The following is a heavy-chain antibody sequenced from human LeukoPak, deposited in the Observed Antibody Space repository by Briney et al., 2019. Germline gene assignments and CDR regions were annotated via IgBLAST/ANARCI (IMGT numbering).Heavy chain of an antibody. J-gene: IGHJ5*02. V-gene: IGHV1-46*01. CDR1: GYTFTSNY. D-gene: IGHD5-24*01. CDR2: ISPSGGST. Sequence: ASVKVSCKAFGYTFTSNYMHWVRQAPGQGPEWRGVISPSGGSTTYAQKFQGRVTLTRDMSTSTDYLELSSLRSEDTAVYYCARDNSVRDEAWWFNAWGQGTLVTVTS. CDR3: ARDNSVRDEAWWFNA.